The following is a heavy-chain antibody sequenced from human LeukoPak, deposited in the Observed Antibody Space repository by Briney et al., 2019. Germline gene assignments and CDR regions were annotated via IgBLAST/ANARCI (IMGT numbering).Heavy chain of an antibody. CDR2: ITSSSHII. Sequence: PPGGSLRLSCVAPGFTFSSYSMNWLRQAPGKGLEWVSYITSSSHIIHYTDSVKGRFTISRDNAKNSLYLQMNSLRAEDTAVYYCVRVGMVGLDNWFESWGRGTLVTVSS. CDR3: VRVGMVGLDNWFES. D-gene: IGHD1-26*01. CDR1: GFTFSSYS. V-gene: IGHV3-48*04. J-gene: IGHJ5*01.